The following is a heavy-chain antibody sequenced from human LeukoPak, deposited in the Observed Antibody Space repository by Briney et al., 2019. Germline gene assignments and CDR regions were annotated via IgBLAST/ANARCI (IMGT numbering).Heavy chain of an antibody. Sequence: GAPVKVSCKASGYTFTGYYMHWVRQAPGQGLEWMGWINPNSGGTNYAQKFQGRVTMTRDTSISTVYMELSRLRSDDTAVYYCARDWVAAGYYFDYWGQGTLVTVSS. J-gene: IGHJ4*02. D-gene: IGHD6-19*01. V-gene: IGHV1-2*02. CDR2: INPNSGGT. CDR3: ARDWVAAGYYFDY. CDR1: GYTFTGYY.